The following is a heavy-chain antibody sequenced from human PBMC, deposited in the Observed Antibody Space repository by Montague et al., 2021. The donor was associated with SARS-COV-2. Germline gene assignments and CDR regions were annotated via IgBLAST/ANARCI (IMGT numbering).Heavy chain of an antibody. D-gene: IGHD6-13*01. CDR3: AGDALAASGSFDY. Sequence: SLRLSCAASGFTFSYHSMNWVRQAPGKGLQWVSHISTSGETKYYXXSVKGRFSISRDNAEKAVSLQMNSLRDDDTAIYYCAGDALAASGSFDYWGPGIMVTVSS. CDR1: GFTFSYHS. J-gene: IGHJ4*02. V-gene: IGHV3-48*02. CDR2: ISTSGETK.